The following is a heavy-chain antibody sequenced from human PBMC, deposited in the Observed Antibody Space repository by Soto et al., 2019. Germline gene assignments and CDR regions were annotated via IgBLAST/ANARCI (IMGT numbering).Heavy chain of an antibody. D-gene: IGHD3-3*01. CDR1: GGSISSYY. CDR3: AREGDFWSGYRNNWFEP. CDR2: IYTSGST. J-gene: IGHJ5*02. Sequence: PSETLSLTCTVSGGSISSYYWSWIRQPAGKGLEWIGRIYTSGSTNYNPSLKSRVTMSVDTSKNQFSLKLSSVTAADTAVYYCAREGDFWSGYRNNWFEPWGQGTLVTVS. V-gene: IGHV4-4*07.